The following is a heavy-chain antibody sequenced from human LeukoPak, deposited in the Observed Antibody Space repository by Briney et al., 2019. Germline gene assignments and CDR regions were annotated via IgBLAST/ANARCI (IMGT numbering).Heavy chain of an antibody. J-gene: IGHJ6*02. CDR2: MNPNSGNT. CDR3: ARPSDGWFGEQFGGMDV. CDR1: GYTFTSYD. Sequence: ASVKVSCKASGYTFTSYDINWVRQATGQGLEWMGWMNPNSGNTGYAQKFQGRVTMTRTTSISTAYMELSSLRPEDTAVYYCARPSDGWFGEQFGGMDVWGQGTTVTVSS. V-gene: IGHV1-8*01. D-gene: IGHD3-10*01.